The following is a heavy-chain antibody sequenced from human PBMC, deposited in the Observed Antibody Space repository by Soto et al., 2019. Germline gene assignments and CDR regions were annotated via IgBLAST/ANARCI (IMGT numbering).Heavy chain of an antibody. J-gene: IGHJ4*02. CDR2: IYYSGST. Sequence: SETLSLTCTVSGGSISSSYWSWMRQPPGKGLEWIGYIYYSGSTNYNPSLKSRVTISVDTSKNQFSLKLSSVTAADTAVYYCARARNYDILTGYYYPFDCWGQGTLVTVSS. V-gene: IGHV4-59*01. D-gene: IGHD3-9*01. CDR1: GGSISSSY. CDR3: ARARNYDILTGYYYPFDC.